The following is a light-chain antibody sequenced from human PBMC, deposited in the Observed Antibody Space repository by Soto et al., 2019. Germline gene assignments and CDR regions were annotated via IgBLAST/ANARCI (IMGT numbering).Light chain of an antibody. Sequence: EIVLTQSPGTLSLSPGERATLSCRASQSASGNYLAWYQQKPGQAPRLLIYGASSRATGIPDRFSGSGSGTDFALTISRLEPEDFAVYYCQQYGNSGITFGQGTRLEIK. CDR2: GAS. J-gene: IGKJ5*01. CDR3: QQYGNSGIT. CDR1: QSASGNY. V-gene: IGKV3-20*01.